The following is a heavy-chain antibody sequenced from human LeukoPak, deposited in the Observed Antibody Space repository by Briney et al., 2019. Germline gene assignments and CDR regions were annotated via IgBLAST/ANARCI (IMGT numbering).Heavy chain of an antibody. J-gene: IGHJ4*02. Sequence: GGSLRLSCVASGFTLSAYWMSWVRQAPGKGLEWVALVKGDGSATYYVDSVKGRFTISRDNAENSLFLQMSSLRVEDTAVYFCARDLSSRDGYWGQGTLVTVSS. CDR2: VKGDGSAT. D-gene: IGHD6-13*01. CDR1: GFTLSAYW. CDR3: ARDLSSRDGY. V-gene: IGHV3-7*03.